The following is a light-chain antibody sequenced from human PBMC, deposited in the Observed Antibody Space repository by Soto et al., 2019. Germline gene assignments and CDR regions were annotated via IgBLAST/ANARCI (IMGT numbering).Light chain of an antibody. Sequence: IPMTQSPSTLSGSVGDRVTIPCRASQTISSWLAWYQQKPGKAPKLLIHKASTLKSGVPSRFSGSGSGTEFTLTISSLQPDDFATYYCQHYNSYSEALGQGTKVDI. V-gene: IGKV1-5*03. CDR2: KAS. J-gene: IGKJ1*01. CDR1: QTISSW. CDR3: QHYNSYSEA.